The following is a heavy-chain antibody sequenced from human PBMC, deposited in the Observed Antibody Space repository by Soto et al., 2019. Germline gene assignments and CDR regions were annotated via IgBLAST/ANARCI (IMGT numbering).Heavy chain of an antibody. CDR1: GGSISSYY. J-gene: IGHJ5*02. CDR3: ARGGRGYSYDWFDP. CDR2: IYYSGST. D-gene: IGHD5-18*01. Sequence: KSSETLSLTCTVSGGSISSYYWSWIRQPPGKGLEWTGYIYYSGSTNYNPSLKSRVTISVDTSKNQFSLKLSSVTAADTAVYYCARGGRGYSYDWFDPWGQGTQVTVSS. V-gene: IGHV4-59*01.